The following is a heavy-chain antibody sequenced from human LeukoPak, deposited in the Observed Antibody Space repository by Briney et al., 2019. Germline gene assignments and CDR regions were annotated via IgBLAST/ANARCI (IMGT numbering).Heavy chain of an antibody. CDR2: IKQDGSEK. J-gene: IGHJ4*02. Sequence: GGSLRLSCAASGFTFSSYWMSWVRQAPGKGLEWVANIKQDGSEKYYMDSVKGRFTISRDNAKNSLYLQMNSLRAEDTAVYYCAGNSILTGYYLFDYWGQGTLVTVSS. V-gene: IGHV3-7*01. D-gene: IGHD3-9*01. CDR1: GFTFSSYW. CDR3: AGNSILTGYYLFDY.